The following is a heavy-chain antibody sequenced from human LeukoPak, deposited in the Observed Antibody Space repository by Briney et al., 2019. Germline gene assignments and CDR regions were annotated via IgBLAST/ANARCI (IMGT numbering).Heavy chain of an antibody. CDR1: GFSLSNYA. D-gene: IGHD3-9*01. CDR3: ARYFDWLLSTPYYGMDV. J-gene: IGHJ6*02. V-gene: IGHV3-23*01. Sequence: GGSLRLSCAASGFSLSNYAMTWVRQAPGKGLEWVSAISGSGVTTYYADSVKGRFTISRDTSKNTLYLQMNSLRAEDTAVYYCARYFDWLLSTPYYGMDVWGQGTTVTVSS. CDR2: ISGSGVTT.